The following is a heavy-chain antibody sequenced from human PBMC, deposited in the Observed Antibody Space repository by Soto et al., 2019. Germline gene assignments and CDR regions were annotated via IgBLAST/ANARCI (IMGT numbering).Heavy chain of an antibody. V-gene: IGHV3-7*01. CDR2: IKQDGSEK. D-gene: IGHD6-13*01. J-gene: IGHJ6*02. CDR1: GFTFSSYW. Sequence: PGGSLRLSCAASGFTFSSYWMSWVRQAPGKGLEWVANIKQDGSEKYYVDSVKGRFTISRDNAKNSLYLQMNSLRAEDTAVYYCARVGRQQLVYYYYGMDVWGQGTTVTVSS. CDR3: ARVGRQQLVYYYYGMDV.